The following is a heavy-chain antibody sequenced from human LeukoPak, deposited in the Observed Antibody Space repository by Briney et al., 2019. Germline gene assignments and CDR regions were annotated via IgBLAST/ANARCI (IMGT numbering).Heavy chain of an antibody. CDR2: IKQDASEE. CDR1: GFTFAGYW. CDR3: VRDRGRASVDY. Sequence: QPGGSLRLSCAASGFTFAGYWISWVRQAPGKGLEWVANIKQDASEEYYVDSVKVRFTISRDNAKNSLYLQMNSLRAEDTAVYYCVRDRGRASVDYWGQGTLVTVSS. D-gene: IGHD1-26*01. J-gene: IGHJ4*02. V-gene: IGHV3-7*01.